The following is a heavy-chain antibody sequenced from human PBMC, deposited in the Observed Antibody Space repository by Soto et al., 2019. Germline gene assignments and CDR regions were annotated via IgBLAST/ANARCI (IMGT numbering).Heavy chain of an antibody. J-gene: IGHJ6*02. V-gene: IGHV4-30-4*01. CDR1: GDSISSADYY. CDR3: ARDLWVEPELYYYGMDV. D-gene: IGHD1-1*01. Sequence: QVQLQESGPGLVRPSQTLSLTCTVSGDSISSADYYWSWIRQTPGKGLEWIGYIFSSGTTYYNPSIKSRLTISVDTSKNHFSLRLTSVTAADTAVYYCARDLWVEPELYYYGMDVWGQGTTVTVSS. CDR2: IFSSGTT.